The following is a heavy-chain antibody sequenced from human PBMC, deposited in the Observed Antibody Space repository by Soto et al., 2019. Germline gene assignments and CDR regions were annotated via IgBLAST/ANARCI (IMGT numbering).Heavy chain of an antibody. Sequence: EVQLVESGGGLVKPGGSLRLSCAASGFTFSSYSMNWVRQAPGKGLEWVSSISSSSSYIYYADSVKGRFTISRDNAKNSLYLQMNSLRAEGTAVYYCARLSSGGSPFDYWGQGTLVTVSS. CDR1: GFTFSSYS. J-gene: IGHJ4*02. V-gene: IGHV3-21*01. CDR3: ARLSSGGSPFDY. CDR2: ISSSSSYI. D-gene: IGHD2-15*01.